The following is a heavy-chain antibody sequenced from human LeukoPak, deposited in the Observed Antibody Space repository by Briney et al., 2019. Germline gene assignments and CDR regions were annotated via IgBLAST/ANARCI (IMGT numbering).Heavy chain of an antibody. D-gene: IGHD3-22*01. Sequence: QVQLVDSGGGVVQPGRSLRLSCAASGFTFSSYGMHWVRQAPGKGLEWVAVISYDGSNKYYADSVKGRFTISRDNSKNTLYLQMNSLRAEDTAVYYCAKDRYYYDSSGTNLFDYWGQGTLVTVSS. CDR2: ISYDGSNK. J-gene: IGHJ4*02. V-gene: IGHV3-30*18. CDR1: GFTFSSYG. CDR3: AKDRYYYDSSGTNLFDY.